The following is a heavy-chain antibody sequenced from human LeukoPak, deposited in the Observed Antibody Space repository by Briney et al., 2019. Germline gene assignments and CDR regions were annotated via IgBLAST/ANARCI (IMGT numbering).Heavy chain of an antibody. CDR3: ARESSSGWFYFDY. CDR1: GGSISSAYDY. CDR2: IYYSGST. D-gene: IGHD6-19*01. J-gene: IGHJ4*02. Sequence: SETLSLTCTVSGGSISSAYDYWSWIRQPPGKGLEWIGYIYYSGSTYYNPSLKSRVTISVDTSKKQFSLKLTSATAADTAVYYCARESSSGWFYFDYWGQGILVTVSS. V-gene: IGHV4-31*03.